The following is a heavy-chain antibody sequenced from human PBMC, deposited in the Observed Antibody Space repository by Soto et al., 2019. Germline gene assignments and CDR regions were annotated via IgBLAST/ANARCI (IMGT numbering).Heavy chain of an antibody. Sequence: EVQLVESGGGLVQPGGSLRLSCAASGFTVSSNYMSWVRQAPGKGLEWVSVIYSGGSTYYADSVKGRFTISRHNSKNMLYFQMNSMRAEDTDVYYCARVLYPGGAFDIWVQGTMVTVSS. CDR3: ARVLYPGGAFDI. CDR2: IYSGGST. J-gene: IGHJ3*02. CDR1: GFTVSSNY. V-gene: IGHV3-53*04. D-gene: IGHD2-8*01.